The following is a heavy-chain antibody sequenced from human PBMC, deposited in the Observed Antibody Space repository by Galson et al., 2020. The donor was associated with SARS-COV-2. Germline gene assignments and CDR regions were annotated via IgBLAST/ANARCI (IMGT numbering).Heavy chain of an antibody. Sequence: ESGPKLVKPTQTLTLTCTFSGFSLTTSGMCVNWIRQPPGKALEWLARIDWDGDKYYSTSLKTRLTISKDTSKNQVVLTMTDMDPVDTATYYCARIDSSGCRGNYWGQGTPVTVSS. D-gene: IGHD6-19*01. CDR1: GFSLTTSGMC. V-gene: IGHV2-70*11. J-gene: IGHJ4*02. CDR3: ARIDSSGCRGNY. CDR2: IDWDGDK.